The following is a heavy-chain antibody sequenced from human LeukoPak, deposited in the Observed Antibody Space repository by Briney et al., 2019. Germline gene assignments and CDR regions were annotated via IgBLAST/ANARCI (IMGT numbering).Heavy chain of an antibody. V-gene: IGHV3-9*01. D-gene: IGHD3-22*01. J-gene: IGHJ3*02. CDR3: ATTYDSSGYWGAFDI. CDR1: GFTFDAYA. Sequence: GGSLRLSCAASGFTFDAYAMHCVRQAPGKGVEWVSGISWNSGSIGYADSVKGRFTISRDNAKNSLYLQMNSLRAEDSALYYCATTYDSSGYWGAFDIWGQGTMVTVSS. CDR2: ISWNSGSI.